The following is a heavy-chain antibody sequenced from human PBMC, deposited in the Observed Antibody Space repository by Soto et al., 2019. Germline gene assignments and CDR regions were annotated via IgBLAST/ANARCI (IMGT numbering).Heavy chain of an antibody. V-gene: IGHV3-23*01. Sequence: EVQLLESGGGLVQPGGSLRLSCAASGFTFNNYAMTWVRQAPGKGLEWVSAISGGGDTISYADSLKGRFTVSRDGSKNTLYLQMSSLRAEDTALNYCAKGRGGSGSLTPRVDFWGQGALVSVST. CDR2: ISGGGDTI. CDR3: AKGRGGSGSLTPRVDF. D-gene: IGHD3-10*01. J-gene: IGHJ4*02. CDR1: GFTFNNYA.